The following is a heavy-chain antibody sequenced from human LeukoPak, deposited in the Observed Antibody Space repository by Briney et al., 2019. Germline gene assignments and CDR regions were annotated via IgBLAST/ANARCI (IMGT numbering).Heavy chain of an antibody. CDR3: ARRSNSGWNYFDY. J-gene: IGHJ4*02. V-gene: IGHV4-59*08. CDR1: AGSINNYY. D-gene: IGHD6-19*01. Sequence: SETLSLTCTVSAGSINNYYWTWIRPPPGGGGECSGYIYYDGSTNYHPSLNSRVNISVDTSKNQFSVKPTSMTAADRAVYYCARRSNSGWNYFDYWGQGTLVTVSS. CDR2: IYYDGST.